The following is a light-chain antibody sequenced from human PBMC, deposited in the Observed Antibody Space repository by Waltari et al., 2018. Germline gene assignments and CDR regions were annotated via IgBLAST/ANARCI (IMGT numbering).Light chain of an antibody. CDR1: SSDVGGHNY. J-gene: IGLJ2*01. CDR3: SSYAGSNNVV. Sequence: QSALTQPPSASGSPGPSVTISCTGTSSDVGGHNYVSWYQQHPGKAPKLLLYEVSKRPSGVPDRFSGSKSGNTASLTVSGLQAEDEADYYCSSYAGSNNVVFGGGTKLTVL. V-gene: IGLV2-8*01. CDR2: EVS.